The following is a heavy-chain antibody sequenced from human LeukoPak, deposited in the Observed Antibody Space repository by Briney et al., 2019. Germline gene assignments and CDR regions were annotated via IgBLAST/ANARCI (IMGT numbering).Heavy chain of an antibody. V-gene: IGHV3-74*01. Sequence: GGSLRLSCAASGFTFSSYWMHWVRQAPGKGLVWVSRINSDGSSTRYADSVKGRFTISRDNAKNTLYLQMNSLRAEDTAVYYCARDAGGYSYGYLDYWGQGTLVTVSS. CDR3: ARDAGGYSYGYLDY. D-gene: IGHD5-18*01. CDR1: GFTFSSYW. J-gene: IGHJ4*02. CDR2: INSDGSST.